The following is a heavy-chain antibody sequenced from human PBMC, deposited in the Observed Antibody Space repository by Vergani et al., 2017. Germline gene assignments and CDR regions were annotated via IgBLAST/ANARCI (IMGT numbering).Heavy chain of an antibody. CDR3: ASFVVVVAATKHYYYGMDV. J-gene: IGHJ6*02. V-gene: IGHV1-18*04. D-gene: IGHD2-15*01. CDR2: ISAYNGNT. CDR1: VYTFTSSG. Sequence: QVQLVQSGAEVKKPGASVKVSCKASVYTFTSSGISWVRQAPGQGLEWMGWISAYNGNTNYAQKLQGRVTMTTATTTSTAYMELRSLRSDETAVYYCASFVVVVAATKHYYYGMDVWGQGTTVTVSS.